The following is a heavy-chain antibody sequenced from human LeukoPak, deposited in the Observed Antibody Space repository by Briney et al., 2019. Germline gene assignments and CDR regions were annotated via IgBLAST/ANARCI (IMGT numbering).Heavy chain of an antibody. CDR2: ISSDESTT. CDR3: AKGAGITFGGVIAPDF. J-gene: IGHJ4*02. D-gene: IGHD3-16*02. V-gene: IGHV3-74*01. CDR1: GFTFRSYW. Sequence: PGGSLRLSCAASGFTFRSYWMNWVRQAPGKGLVWVSRISSDESTTNYADSVKGRFTISRDNAKNTLYLQMNSLRAEDTAEYYCAKGAGITFGGVIAPDFWGQGTLVTVSS.